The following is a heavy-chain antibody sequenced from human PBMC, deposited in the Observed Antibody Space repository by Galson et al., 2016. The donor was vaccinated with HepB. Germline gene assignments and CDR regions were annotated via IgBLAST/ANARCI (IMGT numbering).Heavy chain of an antibody. V-gene: IGHV5-51*01. J-gene: IGHJ3*02. CDR2: IFPSDSDT. CDR1: GYSFTSHW. D-gene: IGHD2/OR15-2a*01. Sequence: QSGAEVKKPGESLRISCKTSGYSFTSHWIGWVRQMPGKGLEWMGIIFPSDSDTRYSPSFQGRVTISVDKSIRTAYLQWSSLKASDTAMYYCAKYGNQGDAFDIWGQGTMVTVSS. CDR3: AKYGNQGDAFDI.